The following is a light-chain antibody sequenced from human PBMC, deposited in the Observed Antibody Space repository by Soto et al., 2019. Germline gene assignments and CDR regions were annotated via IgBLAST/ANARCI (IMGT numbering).Light chain of an antibody. CDR3: AAWDDSLNGHVV. Sequence: QSVLTQPPSASGTPGQRVTISCSGSNSNIESNTVNWYQQLPGTPPKLLIYSNNQRPSGVPDRFSGSKSGTSASLAISGLQSDDEADYYCAAWDDSLNGHVVFGGGTKLTVL. CDR2: SNN. J-gene: IGLJ2*01. CDR1: NSNIESNT. V-gene: IGLV1-44*01.